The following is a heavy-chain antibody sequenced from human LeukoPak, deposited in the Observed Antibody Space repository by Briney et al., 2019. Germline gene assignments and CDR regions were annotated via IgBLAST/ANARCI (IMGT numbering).Heavy chain of an antibody. CDR3: AKLGNY. Sequence: PGGSLRLSCAASGFTFSSYGMHWVRQAPGKGLEWVAVISYDGSNKYYADSVKGRFTISRDNSKNTLYLQMNSLRAEDTAVYYCAKLGNYWGQGTLATVSS. CDR2: ISYDGSNK. D-gene: IGHD1-26*01. CDR1: GFTFSSYG. V-gene: IGHV3-30*18. J-gene: IGHJ4*02.